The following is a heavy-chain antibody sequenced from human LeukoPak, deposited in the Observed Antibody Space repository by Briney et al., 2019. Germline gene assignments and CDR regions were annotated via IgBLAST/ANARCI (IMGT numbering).Heavy chain of an antibody. Sequence: TGGSLRLSCAASTFSFSRYPMGWVRQAPGKGLEWVSYISSSGSTIYYADSVKGRFTISRDNAKNSLYLQMNSLRAEDTAVYYCARAPEDIVVVPDPIDYWGQGTLVTVSS. D-gene: IGHD2-2*01. J-gene: IGHJ4*02. CDR2: ISSSGSTI. CDR1: TFSFSRYP. V-gene: IGHV3-48*04. CDR3: ARAPEDIVVVPDPIDY.